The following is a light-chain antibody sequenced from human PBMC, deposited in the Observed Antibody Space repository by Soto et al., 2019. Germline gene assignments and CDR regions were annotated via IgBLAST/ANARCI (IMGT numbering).Light chain of an antibody. V-gene: IGLV1-40*01. J-gene: IGLJ1*01. CDR3: QSYESSLSGSEV. CDR1: SSNIGAGHD. Sequence: QLVLTQPPSVSGAPGQRVTISCTGSSSNIGAGHDVHWYQQLPGTAPKLLIYGNGNRPSGVPERFSGSKSGTSASLAITGLQAEDEADYYCQSYESSLSGSEVFGTGTKVTVL. CDR2: GNG.